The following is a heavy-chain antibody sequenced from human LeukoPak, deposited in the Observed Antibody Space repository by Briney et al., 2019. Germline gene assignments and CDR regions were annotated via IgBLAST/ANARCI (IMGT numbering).Heavy chain of an antibody. D-gene: IGHD3-22*01. CDR2: ISDDGIYN. V-gene: IGHV3-30*03. Sequence: GGSLRLSCAASGFTFSNFGMHWVRQAPGKGLEWVALISDDGIYNYYADSVKGRFTISRDNSKNTLYLQMNSLRAEDTAVYHCARWRLIDAFDIWGQGTMVTVSS. CDR3: ARWRLIDAFDI. J-gene: IGHJ3*02. CDR1: GFTFSNFG.